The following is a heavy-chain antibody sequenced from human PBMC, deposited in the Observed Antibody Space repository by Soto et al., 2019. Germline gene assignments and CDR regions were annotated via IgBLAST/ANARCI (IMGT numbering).Heavy chain of an antibody. CDR1: GYSFSSYC. CDR2: IYPGDSDT. D-gene: IGHD6-19*01. J-gene: IGHJ4*02. V-gene: IGHV5-51*01. CDR3: ARKCPVYSSGWYGKIFDN. Sequence: LKIAFKGSGYSFSSYCIARVRQAPCKSLEWIWIIYPGDSDTRYSPSLTGQVTISADKSISTAYLQWSSLKASDTAMYYCARKCPVYSSGWYGKIFDNWGQGTPLTASS.